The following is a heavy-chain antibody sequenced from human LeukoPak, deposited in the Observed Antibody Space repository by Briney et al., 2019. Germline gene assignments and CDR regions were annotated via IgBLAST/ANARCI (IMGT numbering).Heavy chain of an antibody. CDR3: AKGLWFDP. V-gene: IGHV3-30*18. Sequence: GGSLRLSCAASGFTLGSYGMHWVRQAPGKGLEWVAVISYDGSNKYYADSVKGRFTISRDNSKNTLYLQMNSLRAEDTAVYYCAKGLWFDPWGQGTLVTVSS. CDR2: ISYDGSNK. CDR1: GFTLGSYG. J-gene: IGHJ5*02.